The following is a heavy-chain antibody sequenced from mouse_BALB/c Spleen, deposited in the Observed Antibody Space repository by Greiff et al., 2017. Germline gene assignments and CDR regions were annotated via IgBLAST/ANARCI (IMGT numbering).Heavy chain of an antibody. V-gene: IGHV5-12-2*01. D-gene: IGHD1-1*01. Sequence: EVHLVESGGGLVQPGGSLKLSCAASGFTFSSYTMSWVRQTPEKRLEWVAYISNGGGSTYYPDTVKGRFTISRDNAKNTLYLQLSSLKSEDTAMYYCARHYYGSNYAMDYWGQGTSVTVSS. J-gene: IGHJ4*01. CDR1: GFTFSSYT. CDR3: ARHYYGSNYAMDY. CDR2: ISNGGGST.